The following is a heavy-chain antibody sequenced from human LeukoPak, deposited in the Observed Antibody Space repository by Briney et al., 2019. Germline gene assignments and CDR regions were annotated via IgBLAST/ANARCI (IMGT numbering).Heavy chain of an antibody. Sequence: PSETLSLTCAVSGGSISSGGYSWSWIRQPPGKGLEWIGYIYYSGSTNYNPSLRSRVTISLDTSKNQFSLKLSSVTAADTAVYYCARRHHNWDYWGQGALVTVSS. V-gene: IGHV4-61*08. CDR3: ARRHHNWDY. CDR2: IYYSGST. J-gene: IGHJ4*02. CDR1: GGSISSGGYS. D-gene: IGHD5-24*01.